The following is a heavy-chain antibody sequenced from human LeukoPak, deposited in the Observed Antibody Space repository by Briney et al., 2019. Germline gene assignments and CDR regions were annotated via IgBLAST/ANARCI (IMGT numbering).Heavy chain of an antibody. V-gene: IGHV4-34*01. J-gene: IGHJ6*04. CDR2: INHSGST. Sequence: SETLSLTCAVYGGSFSGYYWSWIRQPPGKGLEWIGEINHSGSTNYNPPLTSRVTISVDTSKTQFSLKLSSVTAADTAVYYCARSPRGIYYYYYGMDVWGKGTTVTVSS. CDR1: GGSFSGYY. D-gene: IGHD3-16*01. CDR3: ARSPRGIYYYYYGMDV.